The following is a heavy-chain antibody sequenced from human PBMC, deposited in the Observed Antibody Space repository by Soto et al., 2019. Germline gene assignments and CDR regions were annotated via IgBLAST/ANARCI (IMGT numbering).Heavy chain of an antibody. J-gene: IGHJ4*02. CDR2: ISYDGSNK. Sequence: QVQLVESGGGVVQPGRSLRLSGAASGFTFSSYATHWVRQAPGKGLEWVAVISYDGSNKYYADSVKGRFTISRDNSKNTLYLQMNSLRAEDTAVYYCARSKSPGAWVGYFDYWGQGTLVTVSS. V-gene: IGHV3-30-3*01. CDR3: ARSKSPGAWVGYFDY. D-gene: IGHD1-26*01. CDR1: GFTFSSYA.